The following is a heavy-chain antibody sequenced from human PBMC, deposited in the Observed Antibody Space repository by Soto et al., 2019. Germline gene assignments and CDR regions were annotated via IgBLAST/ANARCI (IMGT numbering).Heavy chain of an antibody. CDR1: GYTFTSYG. CDR2: ISAYNGNT. V-gene: IGHV1-18*01. CDR3: AREGRYYDILTGDVSYFDY. Sequence: ASVKDSCKASGYTFTSYGISWVRQSPGQGLEWMGWISAYNGNTNYAQKLQGRVTMTTDTSTSTAYMELRSLRSDDTAVYYCAREGRYYDILTGDVSYFDYWGQGTLVTVSS. D-gene: IGHD3-9*01. J-gene: IGHJ4*02.